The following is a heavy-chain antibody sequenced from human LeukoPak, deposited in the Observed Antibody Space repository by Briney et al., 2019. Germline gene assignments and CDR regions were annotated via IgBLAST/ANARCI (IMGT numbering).Heavy chain of an antibody. J-gene: IGHJ5*02. CDR3: AKGQAAAGT. D-gene: IGHD6-13*01. CDR1: GFTFSSYG. CDR2: IWYDGSNK. Sequence: PGRSPRLSCAASGFTFSSYGMHWVRQAPGKGLEWVAVIWYDGSNKYYADSVKGRFTISRDNSKNTLYLQMNSLRAEDTAVYYCAKGQAAAGTWGQGTLVTVSS. V-gene: IGHV3-33*06.